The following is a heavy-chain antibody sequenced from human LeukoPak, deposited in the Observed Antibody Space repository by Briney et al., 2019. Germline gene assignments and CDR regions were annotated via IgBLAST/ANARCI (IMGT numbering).Heavy chain of an antibody. Sequence: PGGSLRLSCAASGVTFDDYAMHWVRQAPGKGLEWVSGISCNSGSIGYADSVKGRFTISNATAKNSLYLQRNSITAETTALYYCAIGRQHSSSWYYYYMDVSGKGTTVTVSS. CDR1: GVTFDDYA. J-gene: IGHJ6*03. CDR2: ISCNSGSI. V-gene: IGHV3-9*01. D-gene: IGHD6-13*01. CDR3: AIGRQHSSSWYYYYMDV.